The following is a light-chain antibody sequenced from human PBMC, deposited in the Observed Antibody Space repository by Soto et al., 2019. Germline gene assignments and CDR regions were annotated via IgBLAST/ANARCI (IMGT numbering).Light chain of an antibody. Sequence: EIVLTQSPGTLSLSPGERTTLSCRASQSVRGNYLAWYQQKPGQAPRLLFYGASSRATDIPDSFSASGSGTDFTLTISRLEREDVAVYYCQQYGSSFTFGQGTKLEIK. V-gene: IGKV3-20*01. CDR1: QSVRGNY. CDR3: QQYGSSFT. CDR2: GAS. J-gene: IGKJ2*01.